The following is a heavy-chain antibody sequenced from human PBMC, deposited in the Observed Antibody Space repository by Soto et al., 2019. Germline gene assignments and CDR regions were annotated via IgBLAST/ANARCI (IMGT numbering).Heavy chain of an antibody. D-gene: IGHD6-6*01. CDR1: GGSFSGYY. CDR2: INHSGST. J-gene: IGHJ5*02. CDR3: GRLRVPIAARLNWFDP. Sequence: SETLSLTCAVYGGSFSGYYWSWIRQPPGKGLEWIGEINHSGSTNYNPSLKSRVTISVDTSKNQFSLKLSSVTAADTAVYYCGRLRVPIAARLNWFDPWGQGTLVTVSS. V-gene: IGHV4-34*01.